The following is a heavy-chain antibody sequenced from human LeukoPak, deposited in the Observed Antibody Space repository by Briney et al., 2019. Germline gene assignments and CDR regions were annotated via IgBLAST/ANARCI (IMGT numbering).Heavy chain of an antibody. CDR1: GGSISSYH. CDR3: VRKGSSGFDY. Sequence: PSETLSLTCTVSGGSISSYHWSWIRLPPGKGLEWIGYIHYSGSTNYNPSLKSRITMSVDTSKNEFSLKLTSVTAADTAVFYCVRKGSSGFDYWGQGTLVTVSS. CDR2: IHYSGST. J-gene: IGHJ4*02. V-gene: IGHV4-59*08. D-gene: IGHD3-10*01.